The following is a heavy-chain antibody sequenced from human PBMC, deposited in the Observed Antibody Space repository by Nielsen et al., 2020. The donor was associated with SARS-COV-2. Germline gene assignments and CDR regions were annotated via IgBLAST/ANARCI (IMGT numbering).Heavy chain of an antibody. D-gene: IGHD3-22*01. CDR1: GYTFTSYY. J-gene: IGHJ5*02. CDR3: ARGELYYDSSGYYYSWFDP. V-gene: IGHV1-8*02. Sequence: ASVKVSCKASGYTFTSYYMHWVRQAPGQGLEWMGWMNPNSGNTGYAQKFQGRVTMTRNTSISTAYMELSSLRSEDTAVYYCARGELYYDSSGYYYSWFDPWGQGTLVTVSS. CDR2: MNPNSGNT.